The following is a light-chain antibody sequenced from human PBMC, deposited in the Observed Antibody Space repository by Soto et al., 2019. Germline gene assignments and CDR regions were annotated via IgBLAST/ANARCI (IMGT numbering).Light chain of an antibody. CDR1: SNDVGRYIH. CDR3: CSFAGNPYV. J-gene: IGLJ1*01. Sequence: QSVLTQPRSVSGSPWQSVTISCTGTSNDVGRYIHVSWYQQHPGKAPKLMIYDVSKRPSGVPDRFSGSKSGNTASLTISGLQAEDEADYYCCSFAGNPYVFGTGTKVTVL. CDR2: DVS. V-gene: IGLV2-11*01.